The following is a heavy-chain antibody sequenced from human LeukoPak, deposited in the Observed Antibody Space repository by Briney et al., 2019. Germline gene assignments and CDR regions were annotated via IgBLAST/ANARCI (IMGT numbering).Heavy chain of an antibody. Sequence: GGTLRLSCAASGFTFNTYGMSWVRQAPGKGLEWVSGISGSGGATYYADSVKGRFTISRDDPHNTLYLQMNSLRAEDTAVYFCAKALYDSSGDGYWGQGTLVTISS. D-gene: IGHD1-26*01. CDR1: GFTFNTYG. J-gene: IGHJ4*02. CDR3: AKALYDSSGDGY. CDR2: ISGSGGAT. V-gene: IGHV3-23*01.